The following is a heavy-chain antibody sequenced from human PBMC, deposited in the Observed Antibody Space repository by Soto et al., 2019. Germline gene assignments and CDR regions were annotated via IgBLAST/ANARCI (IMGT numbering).Heavy chain of an antibody. Sequence: PSETLSLTCTVSGGSISSGGYYWSWIRQHPGKGLEWIGYIYYSGSTYYNPSLKSRVTISVDTSKNQFSLKLSSVTAADTAVYYCARGGPHLLRYFDWSPFDYWGQGTLVTVSS. CDR2: IYYSGST. CDR1: GGSISSGGYY. V-gene: IGHV4-31*03. CDR3: ARGGPHLLRYFDWSPFDY. J-gene: IGHJ4*02. D-gene: IGHD3-9*01.